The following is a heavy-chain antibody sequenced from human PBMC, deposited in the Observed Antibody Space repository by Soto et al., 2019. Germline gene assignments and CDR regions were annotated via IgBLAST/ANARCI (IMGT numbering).Heavy chain of an antibody. Sequence: GGSLRLSCAASGFTFSSYAMSWVRQAPWKGLEWVSAISGSGGSTYYADSVKGRFTISRDNSKNTLYLQMNSLRAEDTAVYYCAKNPGYYYDSTGYHFDYWGQGTLVTVSS. D-gene: IGHD3-22*01. V-gene: IGHV3-23*01. CDR3: AKNPGYYYDSTGYHFDY. CDR2: ISGSGGST. CDR1: GFTFSSYA. J-gene: IGHJ4*02.